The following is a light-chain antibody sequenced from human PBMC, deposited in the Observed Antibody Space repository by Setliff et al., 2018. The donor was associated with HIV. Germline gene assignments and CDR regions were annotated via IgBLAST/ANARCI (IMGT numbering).Light chain of an antibody. CDR3: CSYAGTYTYI. CDR1: NSDVGAYNY. Sequence: QSVLTQPRSVSGSPGQSVTLSCTGSNSDVGAYNYVSWYQQYPGKAPKLIIYDVSKRPSGVPDRFSGSKSGDTASLTISGLQSEDEADYYCCSYAGTYTYIFGSGTKVTVL. CDR2: DVS. J-gene: IGLJ1*01. V-gene: IGLV2-11*01.